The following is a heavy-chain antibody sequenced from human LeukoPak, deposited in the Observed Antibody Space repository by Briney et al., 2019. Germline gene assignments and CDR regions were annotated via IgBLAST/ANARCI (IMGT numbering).Heavy chain of an antibody. J-gene: IGHJ4*02. D-gene: IGHD5-18*01. CDR1: GGSISSSSYY. CDR2: IYYSGST. V-gene: IGHV4-39*07. CDR3: ARDSSYGIDY. Sequence: SETLSLTCTVSGGSISSSSYYWGWIRQPPGKGLEWIGSIYYSGSTYYNPSLKSRVTISVDTSKNQFSLKLSSVTAADTAVYYCARDSSYGIDYWGQGTLVTVSS.